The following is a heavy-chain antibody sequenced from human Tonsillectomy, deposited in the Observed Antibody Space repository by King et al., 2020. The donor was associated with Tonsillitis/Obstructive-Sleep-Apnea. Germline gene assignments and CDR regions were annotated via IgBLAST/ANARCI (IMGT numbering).Heavy chain of an antibody. CDR2: IRGNGDST. CDR3: VKDWSYRPLTEGFFDS. V-gene: IGHV3-23*04. D-gene: IGHD2-2*01. CDR1: GFTFNTYA. J-gene: IGHJ4*02. Sequence: VQLVESGGGLVQPGGSLRLSCAASGFTFNTYAMSWVRPAPGEGLEWGSGIRGNGDSTYYADSVKGRLTISRDNSRNTLYLQMNSLRGEETAIYYCVKDWSYRPLTEGFFDSWGQGTLVTVSS.